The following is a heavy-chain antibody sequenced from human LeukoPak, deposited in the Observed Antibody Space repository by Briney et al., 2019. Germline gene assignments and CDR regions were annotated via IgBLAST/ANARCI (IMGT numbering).Heavy chain of an antibody. Sequence: PGGSLRLSCAASGFTFSSYAMSWVRQAPGKGLEWVSAICGSGGSTYDTDSVKGRLTISRDNSKNTLYLQMNSLRAEDTAVYYCAKGYYDYVWGSYRYDYWGQGTLVTVSS. CDR1: GFTFSSYA. V-gene: IGHV3-23*01. CDR3: AKGYYDYVWGSYRYDY. J-gene: IGHJ4*02. D-gene: IGHD3-16*02. CDR2: ICGSGGST.